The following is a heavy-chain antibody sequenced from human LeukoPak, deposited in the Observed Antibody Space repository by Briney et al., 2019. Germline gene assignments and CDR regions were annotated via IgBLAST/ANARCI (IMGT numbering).Heavy chain of an antibody. Sequence: GGSLRLSCAASGFTFTSYGMHWVRQAPGKGLEWVALITYDGYYKYYSDSVKGRFTISSDTSKNTMYMQMNSLRAEDTAVYYCARDLSPVVRASPMGYWGQGTLVTVSS. V-gene: IGHV3-30*03. CDR1: GFTFTSYG. J-gene: IGHJ4*02. CDR3: ARDLSPVVRASPMGY. D-gene: IGHD3-10*01. CDR2: ITYDGYYK.